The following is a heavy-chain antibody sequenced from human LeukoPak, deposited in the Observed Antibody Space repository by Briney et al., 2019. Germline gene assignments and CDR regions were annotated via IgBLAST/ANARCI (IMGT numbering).Heavy chain of an antibody. CDR2: IYYNGST. V-gene: IGHV4-39*01. D-gene: IGHD4-17*01. CDR1: GGSINSSSYY. J-gene: IGHJ4*02. Sequence: PSETLSLTCTVSGGSINSSSYYWGWIRQPPGKGLEWIGSIYYNGSTYYNPSLKSRVTISVDTSKNQFSLKLSSVTAADTAVYYCARLTTVTTPLDYWGQGTLVTVSS. CDR3: ARLTTVTTPLDY.